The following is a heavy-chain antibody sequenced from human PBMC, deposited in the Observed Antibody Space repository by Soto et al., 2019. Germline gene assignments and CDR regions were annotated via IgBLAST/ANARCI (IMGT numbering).Heavy chain of an antibody. CDR1: GGSISSYY. V-gene: IGHV4-59*01. D-gene: IGHD2-2*02. Sequence: SETLSLTCTVSGGSISSYYWSWIRQPPGKGLEWIGYIYYSGSTNYNPSLKSRVTISVDTSKNQFSLKLSSVTAADTAVYYCARADCSSTSCYRYYYYGMDVWGQGTTVTVS. CDR2: IYYSGST. J-gene: IGHJ6*02. CDR3: ARADCSSTSCYRYYYYGMDV.